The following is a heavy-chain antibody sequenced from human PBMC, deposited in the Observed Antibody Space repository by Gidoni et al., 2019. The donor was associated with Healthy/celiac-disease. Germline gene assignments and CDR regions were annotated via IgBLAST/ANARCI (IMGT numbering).Heavy chain of an antibody. CDR2: ISGDGGST. V-gene: IGHV3-43*02. J-gene: IGHJ6*02. D-gene: IGHD3-10*01. CDR1: GFPFADYA. CDR3: AKDTYYYGSGTDGMDV. Sequence: EVQLVESGGGVVPPGGSLRLSCAASGFPFADYAMHWVRQAPGKGLEWVSLISGDGGSTYYADSGKGRFTISRDNSKNSLYLQMNSLRTEDTALYYCAKDTYYYGSGTDGMDVWGQGTTVTVSS.